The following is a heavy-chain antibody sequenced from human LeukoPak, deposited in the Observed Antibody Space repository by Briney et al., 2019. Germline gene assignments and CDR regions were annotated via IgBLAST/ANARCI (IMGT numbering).Heavy chain of an antibody. Sequence: SQTLSLTCAISGDSVSSNSAAWNWIRQSPSRGLEWLGRTCYRSKWSKWCNDYAVSVKGRVTINPDTSKNQFSLQLNSVTPEDTAVYYCARDSGSGWSNWFDPWGQGTLVTVSS. V-gene: IGHV6-1*01. CDR1: GDSVSSNSAA. D-gene: IGHD6-19*01. CDR3: ARDSGSGWSNWFDP. J-gene: IGHJ5*02. CDR2: TCYRSKWSKWCN.